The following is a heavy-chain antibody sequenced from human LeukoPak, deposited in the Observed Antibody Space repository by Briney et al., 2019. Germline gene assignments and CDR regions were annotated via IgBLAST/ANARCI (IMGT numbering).Heavy chain of an antibody. D-gene: IGHD6-13*01. CDR1: GYTFTGYY. CDR2: INPNSGGT. J-gene: IGHJ5*02. V-gene: IGHV1-2*02. CDR3: ARGRGELDSWFDP. Sequence: GASVKVSCKASGYTFTGYYMHWVRQAPGQGLEWMGWINPNSGGTNYAQKFQGRVTTTRDTSISTAHMELSRLRSDDTAVYYCARGRGELDSWFDPWGQGTLVTVSS.